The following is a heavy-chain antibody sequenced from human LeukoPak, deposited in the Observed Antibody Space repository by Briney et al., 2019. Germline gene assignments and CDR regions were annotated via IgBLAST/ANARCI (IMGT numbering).Heavy chain of an antibody. CDR3: ARGRGSSGYYEAY. J-gene: IGHJ4*02. D-gene: IGHD3-22*01. Sequence: PGGSLRLSCAASGFTFSSYSMNWVRQAPGKGLEWVSAISGSSTYIYYADSVKGRFTISRDNAKNSVYLQMNSLRAEDTAVYYCARGRGSSGYYEAYWGQGTLVTVSS. CDR2: ISGSSTYI. V-gene: IGHV3-21*01. CDR1: GFTFSSYS.